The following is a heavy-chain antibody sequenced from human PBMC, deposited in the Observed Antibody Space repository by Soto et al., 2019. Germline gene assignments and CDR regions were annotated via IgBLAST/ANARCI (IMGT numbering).Heavy chain of an antibody. CDR3: ARTVGAAYYFDF. V-gene: IGHV4-4*07. CDR2: IYTSGST. CDR1: GDSMTKYY. Sequence: QVQLQESGPGLVKPSETLSLTCTVSGDSMTKYYWSWIRQPAGKGLEWIGRIYTSGSTNYNPSRKSRVTMSIDTSNNHFSLNLKAVTAADTAMYYCARTVGAAYYFDFWGQGALVTVSS. J-gene: IGHJ4*02. D-gene: IGHD1-26*01.